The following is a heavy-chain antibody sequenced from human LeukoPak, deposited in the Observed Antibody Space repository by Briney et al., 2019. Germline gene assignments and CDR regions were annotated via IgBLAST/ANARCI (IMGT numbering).Heavy chain of an antibody. J-gene: IGHJ5*02. D-gene: IGHD3-22*01. V-gene: IGHV1-2*02. Sequence: ASVKVSCKVSGYTFTGYYMHWVRQAPGQGLEWMGWINPNSGGTNYAQKFQGRVTMTRDTSISTAYMELSRLRSDDTAVYYCARAVNGIYDSSGYYYNWFDPWGQGTLVTVSS. CDR3: ARAVNGIYDSSGYYYNWFDP. CDR2: INPNSGGT. CDR1: GYTFTGYY.